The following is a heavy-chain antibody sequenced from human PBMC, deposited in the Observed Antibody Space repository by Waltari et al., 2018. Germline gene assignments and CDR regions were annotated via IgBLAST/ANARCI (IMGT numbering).Heavy chain of an antibody. J-gene: IGHJ6*03. CDR3: ARENLGVIIFHYYFMDV. D-gene: IGHD3-3*01. CDR1: GFAFSNYN. Sequence: EVQLVESGGGLVKPGGSLRLSCAASGFAFSNYNMNWVRQAPGKGLEWVSSISGSGTYLYYQDSVKGRFTISRDNAKNSLFLQMNSLRAEDTAVYYCARENLGVIIFHYYFMDVWGKGTTVTISS. V-gene: IGHV3-21*06. CDR2: ISGSGTYL.